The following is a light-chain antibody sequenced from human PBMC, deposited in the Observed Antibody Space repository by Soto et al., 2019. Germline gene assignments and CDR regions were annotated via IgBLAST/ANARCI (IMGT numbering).Light chain of an antibody. CDR2: AAS. CDR1: QSISSY. Sequence: IHLTHAASAMSQSLVEIVTMTCLASQSISSYLTWYQQKPGKAPKLLIYAASSLQSGVPSRFSGSGSGTDFTFTISSLQPEDIATYYCQQYDNLPITFGQGTRLEI. CDR3: QQYDNLPIT. V-gene: IGKV1-33*01. J-gene: IGKJ5*01.